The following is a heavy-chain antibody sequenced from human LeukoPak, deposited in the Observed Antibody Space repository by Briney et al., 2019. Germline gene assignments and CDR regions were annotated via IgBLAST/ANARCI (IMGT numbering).Heavy chain of an antibody. J-gene: IGHJ6*03. V-gene: IGHV4-34*01. CDR3: ARHLYYYGSGRLWPPYYYYMDV. CDR2: INHSGST. CDR1: GGSFSGYY. D-gene: IGHD3-10*01. Sequence: SETLSLTCAVYGGSFSGYYWSWIRQPPGKGLEWIGEINHSGSTNYNPSLKSRVTISVDTSKNQFSLKLSSVTAADTAVYYCARHLYYYGSGRLWPPYYYYMDVWGKGTTVTISS.